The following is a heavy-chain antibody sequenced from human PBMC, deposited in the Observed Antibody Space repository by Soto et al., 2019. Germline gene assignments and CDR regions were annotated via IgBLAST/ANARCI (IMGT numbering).Heavy chain of an antibody. D-gene: IGHD1-26*01. CDR1: GFTFSGFS. CDR3: ARRATTSAGYFDL. Sequence: PGGSLRLSCAASGFTFSGFSMNWVRQAPGKGLEWVANIKQDGSEKNYKDSVKGRLTISRDNAKNSLSLQMNSLRAEDTAVYYCARRATTSAGYFDLWGRGTLVTVSS. V-gene: IGHV3-7*01. CDR2: IKQDGSEK. J-gene: IGHJ2*01.